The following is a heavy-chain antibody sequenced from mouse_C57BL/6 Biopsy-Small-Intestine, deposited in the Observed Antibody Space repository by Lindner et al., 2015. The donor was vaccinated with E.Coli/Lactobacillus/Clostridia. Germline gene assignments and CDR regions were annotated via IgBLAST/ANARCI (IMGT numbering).Heavy chain of an antibody. CDR3: VLAYYSNYGFFPY. J-gene: IGHJ3*01. V-gene: IGHV1-42*01. CDR1: GYSFTGYY. Sequence: VQLQESGPDLVKPGASVKISCKASGYSFTGYYMHWVKQSPEKSLEWIGEINPSTGGTTYNQKLKAKATLTVDKSSSTAHMQLNSLTSEDSAVYYCVLAYYSNYGFFPYWGQGTLVTVSA. CDR2: INPSTGGT. D-gene: IGHD2-5*01.